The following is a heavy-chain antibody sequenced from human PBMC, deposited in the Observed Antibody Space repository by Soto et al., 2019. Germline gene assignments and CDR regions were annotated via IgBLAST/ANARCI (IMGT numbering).Heavy chain of an antibody. CDR2: MNEDGSER. V-gene: IGHV3-7*03. CDR3: ARDRAYSRFDY. Sequence: EVQLVESGGGLVQPGGSLRLSCAVSGFSFSSAWMTWIRQAPGKGLERVAIMNEDGSERYYVDSVKGRFTISRDNAKNALFLQMNSLTVEDTDVYFCARDRAYSRFDYWGQGSLVTVYS. J-gene: IGHJ4*02. D-gene: IGHD4-4*01. CDR1: GFSFSSAW.